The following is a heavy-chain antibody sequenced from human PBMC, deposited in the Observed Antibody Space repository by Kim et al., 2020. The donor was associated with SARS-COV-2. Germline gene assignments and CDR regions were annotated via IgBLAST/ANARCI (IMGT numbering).Heavy chain of an antibody. Sequence: GGSLRLSCAASGFTFGNYGMIWVRQAPGKGLEWVSAISDRGGNTYYADSMKGRLTISRDNSKNTLYLQMNSLRAADTAVYYCAKSPIQVGLLAGTWGQGTLHTVSS. J-gene: IGHJ5*02. CDR3: AKSPIQVGLLAGT. V-gene: IGHV3-23*01. CDR1: GFTFGNYG. D-gene: IGHD6-13*01. CDR2: ISDRGGNT.